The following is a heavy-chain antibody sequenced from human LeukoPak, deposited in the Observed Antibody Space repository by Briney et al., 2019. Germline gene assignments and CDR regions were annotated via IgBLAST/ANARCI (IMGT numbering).Heavy chain of an antibody. CDR2: IFHSENT. CDR1: GYSIRSGHY. CDR3: ARQDYDILTGRSYYFDY. J-gene: IGHJ4*02. V-gene: IGHV4-38-2*02. D-gene: IGHD3-9*01. Sequence: PSETLSLTCTVSGYSIRSGHYWGWIRQPPGKGLEWIGNIFHSENTYYNPSLKSRVTISLDTSKNHFSLKVSSVTAADTAAYYCARQDYDILTGRSYYFDYWGQGTLVTVSS.